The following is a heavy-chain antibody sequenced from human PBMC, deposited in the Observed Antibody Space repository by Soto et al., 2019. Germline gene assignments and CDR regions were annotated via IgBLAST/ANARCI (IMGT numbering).Heavy chain of an antibody. D-gene: IGHD2-8*01. Sequence: GGSLRLSCAASGFTFSSYAMSWVRQAPGKGLEWVSAISGSGGSTYYADSVKGRFTISRDNSKNTLYLQMNSLRAEDTAVYYCANPPVMVYGNYGMDVWGQGTTVTVSS. J-gene: IGHJ6*02. V-gene: IGHV3-23*01. CDR2: ISGSGGST. CDR3: ANPPVMVYGNYGMDV. CDR1: GFTFSSYA.